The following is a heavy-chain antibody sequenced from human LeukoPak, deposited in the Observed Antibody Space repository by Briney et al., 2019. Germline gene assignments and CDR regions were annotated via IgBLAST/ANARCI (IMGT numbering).Heavy chain of an antibody. Sequence: GGSLRLSCAASGFTFGSDSMNWVRQAPGKGLEWVSSISSSSSYIYYADSVKGRFTISRDNAKNSLYLQMNSLRAEDTAVYYCASPYSSRWYELCYWGQGTLVTVSS. D-gene: IGHD6-13*01. CDR1: GFTFGSDS. CDR2: ISSSSSYI. CDR3: ASPYSSRWYELCY. J-gene: IGHJ4*02. V-gene: IGHV3-21*01.